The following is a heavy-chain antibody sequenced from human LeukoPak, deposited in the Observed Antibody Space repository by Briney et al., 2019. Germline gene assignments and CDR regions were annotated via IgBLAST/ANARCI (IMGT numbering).Heavy chain of an antibody. CDR1: GGSISSHY. V-gene: IGHV4-59*11. CDR2: IYYSGST. CDR3: ARIAGGSGSYLTYYYYYYMDV. Sequence: PETLSLTCTVSGGSISSHYWSWIRQPPGKGLEWIGYIYYSGSTNYNPSLKSRVTISVDTSKNQFSLKLSSVTAADTAVYYCARIAGGSGSYLTYYYYYYMDVWGKGTTVTVSS. J-gene: IGHJ6*03. D-gene: IGHD3-10*01.